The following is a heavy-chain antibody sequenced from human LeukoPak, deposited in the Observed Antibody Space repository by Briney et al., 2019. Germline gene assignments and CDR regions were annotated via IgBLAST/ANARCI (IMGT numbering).Heavy chain of an antibody. D-gene: IGHD4/OR15-4a*01. CDR3: TTEGGPETMVTSGSLDY. V-gene: IGHV3-15*01. Sequence: GGSLRLSCAVSGFTFNNAWMTWVRQVPGKGLEWVGRIKSKADGGTSDYAAPVKGRFTISRDDSKNTLYLHMNSLKTEDTAVYYCTTEGGPETMVTSGSLDYWGQGTLVTVSS. CDR1: GFTFNNAW. J-gene: IGHJ4*02. CDR2: IKSKADGGTS.